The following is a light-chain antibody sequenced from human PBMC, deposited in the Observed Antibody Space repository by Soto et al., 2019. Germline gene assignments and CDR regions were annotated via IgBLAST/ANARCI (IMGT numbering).Light chain of an antibody. V-gene: IGLV2-8*01. CDR2: VVT. Sequence: QSALTQPPSASGSPGQSVTISCTGTSSDVGAYNYVSWYQQHPGKAPKLLIYVVTKRPSGVPDRFSGSKSGNTASLTVSGLQAEDEADYYCNSYAGSNNLVFGGGTKLTVL. J-gene: IGLJ2*01. CDR1: SSDVGAYNY. CDR3: NSYAGSNNLV.